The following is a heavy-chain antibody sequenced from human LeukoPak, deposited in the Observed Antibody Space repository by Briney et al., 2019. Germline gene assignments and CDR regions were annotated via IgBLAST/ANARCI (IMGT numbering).Heavy chain of an antibody. Sequence: ASVKVSCKASGYTFTRYGISWVRQAPGQGLEWMGWISAYNGNTNYAQKFQGRVTMTTDTSTSTAYMELRSLRSDDTAVYYCARVAGYSYGYCLDYWGQGTLVTVSS. CDR1: GYTFTRYG. D-gene: IGHD5-18*01. V-gene: IGHV1-18*01. CDR3: ARVAGYSYGYCLDY. J-gene: IGHJ4*02. CDR2: ISAYNGNT.